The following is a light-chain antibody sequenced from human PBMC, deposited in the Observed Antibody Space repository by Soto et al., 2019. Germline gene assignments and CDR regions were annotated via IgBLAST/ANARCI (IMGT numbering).Light chain of an antibody. V-gene: IGKV3-11*01. CDR1: QSVSTY. CDR2: DAS. CDR3: QQRYNWPPLT. Sequence: EIVFTQSGSTVSVCAGYRSTVSCRASQSVSTYLAWYQQKPGQAPRLLIYDASNRATGIPARFSGSGSGTDFTLTISSLEPEDFAVYYCQQRYNWPPLTFGGGTKVDIK. J-gene: IGKJ4*01.